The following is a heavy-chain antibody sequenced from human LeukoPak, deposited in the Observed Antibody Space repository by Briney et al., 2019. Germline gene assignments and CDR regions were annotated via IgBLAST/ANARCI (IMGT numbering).Heavy chain of an antibody. Sequence: SETLSLTCTVSGGSISSGDYYWSWIRQPPGKGLEWIGYIYYSGRTCYNPSLKSRVTISVDTSKNQFSLKLSSVTAADTAVYYCARATDVYSFDYWGQGTLVTVSS. CDR1: GGSISSGDYY. V-gene: IGHV4-30-4*01. J-gene: IGHJ4*02. CDR2: IYYSGRT. CDR3: ARATDVYSFDY.